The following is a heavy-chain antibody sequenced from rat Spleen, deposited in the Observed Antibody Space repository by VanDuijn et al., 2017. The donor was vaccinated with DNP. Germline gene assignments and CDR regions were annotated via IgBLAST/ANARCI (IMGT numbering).Heavy chain of an antibody. J-gene: IGHJ1*01. Sequence: QVQLKESGPGLVQPSQTLSLSCAVSGFSLTSYTVAWVRQPPGKGLEWIAAMSSGGNTYYNSALKSRLSINRDTSDSQVFLKMNSLQTEDTAIYFCTRGWYFDFWGPGTMVTVSS. CDR1: GFSLTSYT. V-gene: IGHV2-6*01. CDR2: MSSGGNT. CDR3: TRGWYFDF.